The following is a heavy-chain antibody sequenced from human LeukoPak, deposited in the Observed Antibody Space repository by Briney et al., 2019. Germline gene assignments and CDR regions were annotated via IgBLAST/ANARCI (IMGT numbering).Heavy chain of an antibody. Sequence: GGSLRLTCAASGFTFSSYSMNWVRQAPGKGLEWVSSISSSSSYIYYADSVKGRFTISRDNAKNSLYLQMNSLRAEDTAVYYCARDLRYYDSRSDWGQGTLVTVSS. J-gene: IGHJ4*02. V-gene: IGHV3-21*01. D-gene: IGHD3-22*01. CDR2: ISSSSSYI. CDR3: ARDLRYYDSRSD. CDR1: GFTFSSYS.